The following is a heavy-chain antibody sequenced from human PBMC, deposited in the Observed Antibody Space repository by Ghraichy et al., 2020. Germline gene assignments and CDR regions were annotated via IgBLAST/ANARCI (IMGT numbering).Heavy chain of an antibody. J-gene: IGHJ3*02. D-gene: IGHD2-2*01. CDR1: GFTFSSYA. Sequence: ESLNISCAASGFTFSSYAMSWVRQAPGKGLEWVSAISGSGGSTYYADSVKGRFTISRDNSKNTLYLQMNSLRAEDTAVYYCAKRMEGYCSSTSCYGAFDIWGQGTMVTVSS. CDR3: AKRMEGYCSSTSCYGAFDI. CDR2: ISGSGGST. V-gene: IGHV3-23*01.